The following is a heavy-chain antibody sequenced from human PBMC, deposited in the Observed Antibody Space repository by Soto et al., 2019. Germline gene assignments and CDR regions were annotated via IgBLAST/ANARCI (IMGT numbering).Heavy chain of an antibody. CDR3: TTDGATIFFDP. J-gene: IGHJ5*02. V-gene: IGHV3-15*01. CDR2: IKTKADAGTT. D-gene: IGHD3-10*02. CDR1: GFTFKNAW. Sequence: RLVESGGGLVKPGGSLRLSCAASGFTFKNAWMSWVRQAPGKGLEWVGRIKTKADAGTTDYAAPVKGRFTISRDDSKNTLYLQMNSLKNEDTALYFCTTDGATIFFDPRGQGTLVTVSS.